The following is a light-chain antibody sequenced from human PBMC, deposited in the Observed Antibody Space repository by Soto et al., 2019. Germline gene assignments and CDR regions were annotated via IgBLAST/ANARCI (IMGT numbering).Light chain of an antibody. Sequence: EIVTTQSPATLSVSPGERSTLSCRSSQSVSSNLAWYQQKPGQAPRLLIYGASSRATGIPDRFSGSGSGTDFTLTISRLEPEDFAVYYCQQYGSSPEWTFGQGTKVDIK. CDR1: QSVSSN. V-gene: IGKV3-20*01. CDR2: GAS. CDR3: QQYGSSPEWT. J-gene: IGKJ1*01.